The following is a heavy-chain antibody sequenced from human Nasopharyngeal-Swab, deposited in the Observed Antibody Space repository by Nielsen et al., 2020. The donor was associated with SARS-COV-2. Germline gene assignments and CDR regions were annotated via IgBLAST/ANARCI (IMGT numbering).Heavy chain of an antibody. CDR2: ISYDGSNK. CDR3: AREKSIDEVRVTAMPYYFDY. J-gene: IGHJ4*02. D-gene: IGHD2-21*02. CDR1: GFTFSSYA. V-gene: IGHV3-30-3*01. Sequence: GGSRLSCAASGFTFSSYAMHWVRQAPGKGLEWVAVISYDGSNKYYADSVKGRFTISRDNSKNTLYLQMNSLRAEDTAVYYCAREKSIDEVRVTAMPYYFDYWGQGTLVTVSS.